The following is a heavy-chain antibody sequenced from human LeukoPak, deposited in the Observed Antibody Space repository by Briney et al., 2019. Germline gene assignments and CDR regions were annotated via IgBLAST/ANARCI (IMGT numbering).Heavy chain of an antibody. Sequence: GASVKVSCKASGGTFSSYAISWVRQAPGQGLEWMGRIIPILGIANYAQKFQGRVTITADKSTSTAYMELSSLRSEDTAVYYCARDGIVGASRYWGQGTLVTVSS. CDR3: ARDGIVGASRY. J-gene: IGHJ4*02. CDR1: GGTFSSYA. D-gene: IGHD1-26*01. V-gene: IGHV1-69*04. CDR2: IIPILGIA.